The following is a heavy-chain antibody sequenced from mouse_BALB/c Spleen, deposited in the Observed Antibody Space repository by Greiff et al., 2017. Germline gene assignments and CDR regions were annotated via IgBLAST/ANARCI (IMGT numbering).Heavy chain of an antibody. CDR3: ARRKYGNYNYAMDY. Sequence: QVQLQQSGAELVKPGASVKLSCKASGYTFTSYWLHWVKQRPGQGLEWIGEIDPSDSYTNYNQKFKGKATLTVDKSSSTAYMQLSSLTSEDSAVYYCARRKYGNYNYAMDYWGQGTSVTVSS. J-gene: IGHJ4*01. CDR2: IDPSDSYT. V-gene: IGHV1-69*02. D-gene: IGHD2-10*02. CDR1: GYTFTSYW.